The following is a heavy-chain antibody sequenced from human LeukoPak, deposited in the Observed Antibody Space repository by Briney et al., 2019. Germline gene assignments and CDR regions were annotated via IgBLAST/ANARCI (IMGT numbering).Heavy chain of an antibody. CDR1: GFTFSSYG. J-gene: IGHJ4*02. CDR3: ARRAYGDYDNYFDY. Sequence: GRSLRLSCAASGFTFSSYGMHWVRQAPGKGLEWVAVIWYDGSNEYYADSVKGRFTISRDNSKNTLYLQMSSLRAEDTAVYYCARRAYGDYDNYFDYWGQGTLVTVSS. D-gene: IGHD4-17*01. V-gene: IGHV3-33*01. CDR2: IWYDGSNE.